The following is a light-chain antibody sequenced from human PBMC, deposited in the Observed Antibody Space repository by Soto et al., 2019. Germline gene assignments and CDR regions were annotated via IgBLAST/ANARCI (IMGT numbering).Light chain of an antibody. J-gene: IGLJ2*01. V-gene: IGLV1-44*01. CDR2: STN. CDR1: SSNIGSNS. Sequence: QSVLTQPPSASGTPGQRVTISCSGSSSNIGSNSVNWYQQVPGTAPKLLICSTNQRPSGVPDRFSGSKSDTSASLAISGLQSEDEADYYCAAWDDSLNGEVVFGGGTKVTVL. CDR3: AAWDDSLNGEVV.